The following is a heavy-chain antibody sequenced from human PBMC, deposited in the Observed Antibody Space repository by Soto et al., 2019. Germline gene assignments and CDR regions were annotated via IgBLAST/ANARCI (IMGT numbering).Heavy chain of an antibody. V-gene: IGHV1-3*01. Sequence: QVQLVQSGAEVKKPGASVKVSCKASGYTFTSYAMHWVRQAAGQRLEWMGWINAGNGNTKYSQKFQGRVTITRDTSASTAYMELSSLRSEDTAMYYCARAPGGYSGYGDVWGQGTLVTVSS. CDR3: ARAPGGYSGYGDV. CDR1: GYTFTSYA. J-gene: IGHJ4*02. CDR2: INAGNGNT. D-gene: IGHD5-12*01.